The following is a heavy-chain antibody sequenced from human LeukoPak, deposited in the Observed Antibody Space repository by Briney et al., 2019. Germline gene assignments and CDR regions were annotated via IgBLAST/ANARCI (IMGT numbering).Heavy chain of an antibody. J-gene: IGHJ4*02. CDR2: IFYSGDT. D-gene: IGHD3-10*01. CDR1: GGSISSSSYY. Sequence: SETLSLTCNVSGGSISSSSYYWGWIRQPPGKGLEWIGNIFYSGDTYYNPSLKSRLTISIDTSKKQFSLKLPSVTAADTAVYYCARSPSMVRGHFDYWGQGTLVIVSS. V-gene: IGHV4-39*01. CDR3: ARSPSMVRGHFDY.